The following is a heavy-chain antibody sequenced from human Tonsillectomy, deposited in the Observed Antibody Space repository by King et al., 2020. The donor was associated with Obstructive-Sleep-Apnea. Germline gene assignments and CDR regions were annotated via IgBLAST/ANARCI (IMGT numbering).Heavy chain of an antibody. Sequence: TLKESGPTLVKPTQTLTLTCTFSGISLSTSGVGVGWIRQPPGKALELLALIYWDDVKRYNPSLKSRLTITQDTSKNQVVLTMANMDPVDTATYYCAHRRSRTYYFDYWGQGTLVTVSS. CDR3: AHRRSRTYYFDY. D-gene: IGHD1-14*01. CDR2: IYWDDVK. V-gene: IGHV2-5*02. J-gene: IGHJ4*02. CDR1: GISLSTSGVG.